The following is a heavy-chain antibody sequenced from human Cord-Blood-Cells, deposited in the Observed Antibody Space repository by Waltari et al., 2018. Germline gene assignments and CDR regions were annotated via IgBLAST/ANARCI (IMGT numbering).Heavy chain of an antibody. J-gene: IGHJ3*02. Sequence: QVQLQQWGAGLLKPSETLSLTCAVSGGSFSGYYWSWIRQPPGKGLEWIGEINHSGSTNYNPSLKSRVTISVDTSKNQFSLKLSSVTAADTAVYYCARDWGSRAFDIWGQGTMVTVSS. V-gene: IGHV4-34*01. CDR3: ARDWGSRAFDI. CDR2: INHSGST. D-gene: IGHD7-27*01. CDR1: GGSFSGYY.